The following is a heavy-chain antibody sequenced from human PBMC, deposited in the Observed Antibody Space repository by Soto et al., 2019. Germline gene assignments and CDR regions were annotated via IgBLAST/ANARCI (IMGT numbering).Heavy chain of an antibody. CDR1: GFTFTSSA. J-gene: IGHJ6*03. D-gene: IGHD2-15*01. V-gene: IGHV1-58*02. Sequence: SVKVSCKASGFTFTSSAMQWVRQARGQRLEWIGWIVADSGNTNYAQKFQGRVTMTRNTSISTAYMELSSLRSEDTAVYYCARGYCSGGSCYSDYYYMDVWGKGTTVTVSS. CDR3: ARGYCSGGSCYSDYYYMDV. CDR2: IVADSGNT.